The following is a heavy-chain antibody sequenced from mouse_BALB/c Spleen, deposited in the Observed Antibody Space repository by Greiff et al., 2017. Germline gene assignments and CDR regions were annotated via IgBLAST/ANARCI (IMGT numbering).Heavy chain of an antibody. CDR2: IRNKANGYTT. V-gene: IGHV7-3*02. Sequence: EVMLVESGGGLVQPGGSLRLSCATSGFTFTDYYMSWVRQPPGKALEWLGFIRNKANGYTTEYSASVKGRFTISRDNSQSILYLQMNTLRAEDSATYYCARRGYYRYFDVWGAGTTVTVSS. J-gene: IGHJ1*01. D-gene: IGHD2-2*01. CDR1: GFTFTDYY. CDR3: ARRGYYRYFDV.